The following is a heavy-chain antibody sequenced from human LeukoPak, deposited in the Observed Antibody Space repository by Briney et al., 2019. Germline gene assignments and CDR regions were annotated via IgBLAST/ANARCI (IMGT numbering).Heavy chain of an antibody. CDR3: ARVKDPGGYYYYYYMDI. CDR1: GGSISSYY. CDR2: IYYSGST. J-gene: IGHJ6*03. Sequence: PSETLSLTCTVSGGSISSYYWIWIRQPPGKGLEWLGYIYYSGSTNYNPSLKSGVTISVDTSKNQFSLKVSSVTAADTAVYYCARVKDPGGYYYYYYMDIWGKGNTVTVSS. V-gene: IGHV4-59*12. D-gene: IGHD3-16*01.